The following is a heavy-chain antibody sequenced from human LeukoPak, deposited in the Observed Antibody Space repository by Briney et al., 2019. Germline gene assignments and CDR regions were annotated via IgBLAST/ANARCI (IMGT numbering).Heavy chain of an antibody. J-gene: IGHJ4*02. D-gene: IGHD3-10*01. V-gene: IGHV3-23*01. Sequence: GSLRLSCAASGFTFGSYAMSWVRQAPGKGLEWVSSLNSNGGATYYSDSVKGRFTSSRDNSKNTLYLQMHSLTAEDTAVYYCARSKAPYGDFDYWGQGTLVTVSS. CDR2: LNSNGGAT. CDR3: ARSKAPYGDFDY. CDR1: GFTFGSYA.